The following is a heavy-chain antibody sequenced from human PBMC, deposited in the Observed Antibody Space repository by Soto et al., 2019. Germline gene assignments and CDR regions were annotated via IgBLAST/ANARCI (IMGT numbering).Heavy chain of an antibody. J-gene: IGHJ4*02. D-gene: IGHD3-16*01. CDR3: TKDVPGDTGGEF. CDR2: IKTSGDTT. Sequence: PVGSLRLSCAASGFAFSNCAMSWVRQAPGKGLEWVSTIKTSGDTTFYADPVKGRFTTSRDDSKNTLYLQMNSLRAEDTATYYCTKDVPGDTGGEFWCEGTPVIVSA. V-gene: IGHV3-23*05. CDR1: GFAFSNCA.